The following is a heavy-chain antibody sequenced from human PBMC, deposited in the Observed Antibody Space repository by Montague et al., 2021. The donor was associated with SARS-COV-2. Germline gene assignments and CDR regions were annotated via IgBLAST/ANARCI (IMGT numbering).Heavy chain of an antibody. CDR1: GGSISSYY. J-gene: IGHJ3*02. CDR2: IYYSGST. Sequence: SETLSLTCTVSGGSISSYYWSWIRQPPRKGLEWIGYIYYSGSTNXNPSLKSRVTISVDTSKNQFSLKLSSVTAADTAVYYCARGSGWMGNAFDIWGQGTMVTVSS. D-gene: IGHD6-19*01. CDR3: ARGSGWMGNAFDI. V-gene: IGHV4-59*01.